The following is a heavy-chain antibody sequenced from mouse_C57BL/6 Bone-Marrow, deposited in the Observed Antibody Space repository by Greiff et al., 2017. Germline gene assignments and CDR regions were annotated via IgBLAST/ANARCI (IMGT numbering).Heavy chain of an antibody. CDR1: GFTFSSYG. CDR2: ISSGGSYT. J-gene: IGHJ3*01. CDR3: ARRDGYFFAY. Sequence: EVQLVESGGDLVKPGGSLKLSCAASGFTFSSYGMSWVRQTPDKRLEWVATISSGGSYTYYPDSVKGRFTISRDNAKNTLYLQTSSLKSEDTAMYYCARRDGYFFAYWGQGTLVTVSA. V-gene: IGHV5-6*01. D-gene: IGHD2-3*01.